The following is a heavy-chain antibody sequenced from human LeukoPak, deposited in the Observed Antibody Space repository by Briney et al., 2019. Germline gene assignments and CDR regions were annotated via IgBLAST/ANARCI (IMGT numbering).Heavy chain of an antibody. V-gene: IGHV1-18*01. J-gene: IGHJ4*02. CDR2: INVYNGNI. CDR3: ARDGDGDPLDY. CDR1: GYTFTSYG. Sequence: ASVKVSCKASGYTFTSYGISWVRQAPGQGLEWMGWINVYNGNIYPEQKFQGRLTMTTDTSTSTAYMELRSLRSDDTAVYYCARDGDGDPLDYWGQGTLVTVSS. D-gene: IGHD4-17*01.